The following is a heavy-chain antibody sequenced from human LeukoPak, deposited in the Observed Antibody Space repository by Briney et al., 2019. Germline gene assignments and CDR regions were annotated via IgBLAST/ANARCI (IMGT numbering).Heavy chain of an antibody. J-gene: IGHJ4*02. CDR2: IYHSGST. V-gene: IGHV4-30-2*01. CDR1: GGSISSGGYY. D-gene: IGHD3-10*01. Sequence: ASETLSLTCTVSGGSISSGGYYWSWIRQPPGKGLEWIGYIYHSGSTYYNPSLKSRVTISVDTSKNQFSLKLSSVTAADTAVYYCARHRIGFGELYYFDYWGQGTLVTVPS. CDR3: ARHRIGFGELYYFDY.